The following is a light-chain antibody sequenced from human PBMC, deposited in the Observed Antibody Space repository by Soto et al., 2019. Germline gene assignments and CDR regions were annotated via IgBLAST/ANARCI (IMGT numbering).Light chain of an antibody. J-gene: IGKJ1*01. CDR3: QQRSNWPRT. CDR1: QSVSSY. CDR2: DAS. Sequence: EIVLTQSPATLSLSPGERATLSCRASQSVSSYLAWYQQKPGQAPRLLIYDASNRATGIPARFSGSGSGTEFTLTISSLEPDDFAFYYCQQRSNWPRTFGLGTKVEIK. V-gene: IGKV3-11*01.